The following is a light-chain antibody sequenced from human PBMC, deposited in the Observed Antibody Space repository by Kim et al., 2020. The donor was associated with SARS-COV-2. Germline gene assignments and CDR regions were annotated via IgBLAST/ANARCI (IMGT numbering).Light chain of an antibody. V-gene: IGKV3-15*01. Sequence: SPGERATLSCRASQSVSSNLAWYQQKPGQAPRLLIYGASTRATGIPARFSGSGSGTEFTLTISSLQSEDFAVYYCQQYSNWPPWSFGQGTKVEIK. J-gene: IGKJ1*01. CDR3: QQYSNWPPWS. CDR2: GAS. CDR1: QSVSSN.